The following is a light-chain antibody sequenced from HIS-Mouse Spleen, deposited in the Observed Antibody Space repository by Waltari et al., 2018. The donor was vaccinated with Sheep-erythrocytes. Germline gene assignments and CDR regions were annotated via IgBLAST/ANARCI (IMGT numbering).Light chain of an antibody. Sequence: QSALTQPPSASGSPGQSVTISCTGTSSDVGGYNYVSWYQQHPGKAPKLMIYEVSKRPSVVPVRFSGSKAGNTASLTVSGLQAEDEADYYCSSYAGSNNVVFGGGTKLTVL. CDR1: SSDVGGYNY. CDR3: SSYAGSNNVV. J-gene: IGLJ2*01. V-gene: IGLV2-8*01. CDR2: EVS.